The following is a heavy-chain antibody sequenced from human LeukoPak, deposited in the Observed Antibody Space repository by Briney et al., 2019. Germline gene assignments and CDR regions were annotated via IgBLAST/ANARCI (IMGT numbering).Heavy chain of an antibody. D-gene: IGHD3-16*01. CDR2: TYYRSKWFN. V-gene: IGHV6-1*01. J-gene: IGHJ5*02. Sequence: SQTLSLTCAISGDSVSSNSAVWNWIRQSPSRGLEWLGRTYYRSKWFNDYAVSVKSRIIIGPDTSKNQFSLQLSSVTPEDTAVYYCARALGKNWFDLWGQGTLVTVSS. CDR3: ARALGKNWFDL. CDR1: GDSVSSNSAV.